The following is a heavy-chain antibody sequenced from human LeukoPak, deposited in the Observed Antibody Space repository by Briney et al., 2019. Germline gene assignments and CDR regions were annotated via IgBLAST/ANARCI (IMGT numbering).Heavy chain of an antibody. J-gene: IGHJ4*02. Sequence: GGSLRLSCAASGFTFSSYAMSWVRQAPGKGLEWVSAISGSGGSTYYADSVKGRFTISRDNSKNTLYLQMNSLRTEDTAVYYCAKTDGLYYDFWSGWGQGTLVTVSS. V-gene: IGHV3-23*01. D-gene: IGHD3-3*01. CDR2: ISGSGGST. CDR3: AKTDGLYYDFWSG. CDR1: GFTFSSYA.